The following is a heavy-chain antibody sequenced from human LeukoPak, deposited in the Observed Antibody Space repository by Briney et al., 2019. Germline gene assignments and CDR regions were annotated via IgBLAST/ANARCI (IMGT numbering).Heavy chain of an antibody. V-gene: IGHV5-51*01. Sequence: RPGESLKISCKGSRYSFPSYWIAWVRQMPGKGLEWMGSVYPGDSDTRYSPSFQDQVTISADKSISTAYLQWSSLKASDTAMYYCARPGGHCSGGYCYHWFDPWGQGTLVTVSS. CDR3: ARPGGHCSGGYCYHWFDP. CDR2: VYPGDSDT. D-gene: IGHD2-15*01. CDR1: RYSFPSYW. J-gene: IGHJ5*02.